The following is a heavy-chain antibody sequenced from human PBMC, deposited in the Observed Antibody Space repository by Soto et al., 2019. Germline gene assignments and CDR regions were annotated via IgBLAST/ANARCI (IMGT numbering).Heavy chain of an antibody. CDR1: GGSISSSSYY. D-gene: IGHD1-26*01. J-gene: IGHJ1*01. Sequence: SETLSLTCTVSGGSISSSSYYWGWIRQPPGKGLEWIGSIYYSGSTYYNPSLKSRVTISVDTSKNQFSLKLRSVTAADTAVYYCARGGDIVGPTPLSEYFQHWGQGILVTVSS. CDR2: IYYSGST. CDR3: ARGGDIVGPTPLSEYFQH. V-gene: IGHV4-39*07.